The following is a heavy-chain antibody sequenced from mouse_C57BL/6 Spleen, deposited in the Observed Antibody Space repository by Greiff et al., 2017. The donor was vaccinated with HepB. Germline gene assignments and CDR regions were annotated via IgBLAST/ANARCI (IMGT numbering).Heavy chain of an antibody. V-gene: IGHV1-82*01. J-gene: IGHJ2*01. Sequence: QVQLQQSGPELVKPGASVKISCKASGYAFSSSWMNWVKQRPGKGLEWIGRIYPGDGDTNYNGKFKGKATLTADKSSSTAYMQLSSLTSEDSAVYFCARSILGPGYFDYWGQGTTLTVSS. CDR3: ARSILGPGYFDY. CDR1: GYAFSSSW. CDR2: IYPGDGDT. D-gene: IGHD4-1*01.